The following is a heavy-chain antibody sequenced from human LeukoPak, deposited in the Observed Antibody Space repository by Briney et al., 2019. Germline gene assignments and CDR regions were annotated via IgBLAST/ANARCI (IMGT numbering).Heavy chain of an antibody. CDR3: ARDLSGGGLDY. D-gene: IGHD3-10*01. V-gene: IGHV3-64*01. Sequence: GSLRLSCAASGFTFSVSVMHWVRQAPGKGLEYVSVISSNGGSTSYANSVKGRFTTSRDNSKNTLYLQMGSLRAEDMAVYYCARDLSGGGLDYWGQGTLVTVSS. CDR2: ISSNGGST. CDR1: GFTFSVSV. J-gene: IGHJ4*02.